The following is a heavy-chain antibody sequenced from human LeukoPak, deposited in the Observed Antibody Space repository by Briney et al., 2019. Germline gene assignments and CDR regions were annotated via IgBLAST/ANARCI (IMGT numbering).Heavy chain of an antibody. CDR3: AKGQKWELPLDF. V-gene: IGHV3-23*01. CDR1: RFTFSSYA. D-gene: IGHD1-26*01. Sequence: PGGSLRLSCAASRFTFSSYAMNWVRQAPGKGLEWVSAISDSGRSTYYADSVRGRFTISRDISKSTLSLQINSLRAEDTALYYCAKGQKWELPLDFWGQGTLVTVSS. CDR2: ISDSGRST. J-gene: IGHJ4*02.